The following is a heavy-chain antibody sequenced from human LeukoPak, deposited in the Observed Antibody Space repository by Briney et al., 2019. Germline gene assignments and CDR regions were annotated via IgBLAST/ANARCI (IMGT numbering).Heavy chain of an antibody. CDR3: ARTPFGPDYYGSGNYGMDV. D-gene: IGHD3-10*01. J-gene: IGHJ6*02. CDR2: IYYSGGT. V-gene: IGHV4-31*03. CDR1: GGSISSGGYY. Sequence: SQTLSLTCTVSGGSISSGGYYWSWIRQHPGKGLEWIGYIYYSGGTYYNPSLKSRVTISVDTSKNQFSLKLSSVTAADTAVYYCARTPFGPDYYGSGNYGMDVWGQGTTVTVSS.